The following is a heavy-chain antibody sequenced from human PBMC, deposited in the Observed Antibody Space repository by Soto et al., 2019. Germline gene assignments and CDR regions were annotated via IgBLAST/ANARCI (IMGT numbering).Heavy chain of an antibody. Sequence: GESLKISCRGSGYNFTNYWIGWVRQMPGKGLEWMGSIYPDDSDTRYSPSFQGKVTISVDKSISAAYLQWGSLKASDNAMYFCERQEGATLLLYYGMDVWGQGNTVTVSS. V-gene: IGHV5-51*01. J-gene: IGHJ6*02. CDR2: IYPDDSDT. CDR1: GYNFTNYW. D-gene: IGHD1-26*01. CDR3: ERQEGATLLLYYGMDV.